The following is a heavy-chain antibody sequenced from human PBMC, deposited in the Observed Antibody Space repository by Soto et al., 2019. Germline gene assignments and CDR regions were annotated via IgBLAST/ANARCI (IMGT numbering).Heavy chain of an antibody. V-gene: IGHV4-30-4*01. D-gene: IGHD2-15*01. J-gene: IGHJ5*01. Sequence: KTSGTLSLTCSASGDSISTFDYFWAWIRQPPGQALEYIGYIYKSTTTYYNPSFESRVAISLDTSKSQFSLNVTSVTAADTAVYFCARGRYCLTGKCFPNWFDSWGQGTPVTVSS. CDR2: IYKSTTT. CDR3: ARGRYCLTGKCFPNWFDS. CDR1: GDSISTFDYF.